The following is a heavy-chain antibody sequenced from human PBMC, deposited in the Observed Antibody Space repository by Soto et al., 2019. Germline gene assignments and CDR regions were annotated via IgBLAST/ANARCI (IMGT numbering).Heavy chain of an antibody. D-gene: IGHD6-13*01. CDR2: IRQDGSEK. Sequence: GGSLRLSCAASGFTFSRYWMSWLRQAPGKGLEWLANIRQDGSEKIYVDSVKGRFTISRDNAKNSLYLQVNNLRAEDTAVYYCAAYSSSRYSYWGQGTLVTVSS. V-gene: IGHV3-7*01. CDR1: GFTFSRYW. CDR3: AAYSSSRYSY. J-gene: IGHJ4*02.